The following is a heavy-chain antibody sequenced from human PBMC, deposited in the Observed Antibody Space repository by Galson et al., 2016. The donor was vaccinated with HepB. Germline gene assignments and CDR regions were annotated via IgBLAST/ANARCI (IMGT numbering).Heavy chain of an antibody. J-gene: IGHJ6*02. V-gene: IGHV4-31*03. CDR1: GGSIRSTYH. CDR2: IYSKGST. CDR3: ARGDYGMDV. Sequence: TLSLTCTVSGGSIRSTYHWSWIRHRPGKGLEWIGYIYSKGSTYYNPSFKRRLTISIDTSKNQFSLNLTSVTAADTAFYYCARGDYGMDVWGQGTTVTVSS.